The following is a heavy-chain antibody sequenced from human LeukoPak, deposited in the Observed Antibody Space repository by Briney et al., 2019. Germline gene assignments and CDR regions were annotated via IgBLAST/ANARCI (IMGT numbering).Heavy chain of an antibody. Sequence: ASVKVSCKVSGYTLTELSMHWVRQAPGNGLEWMGGFDPEDGETIYAQKFQGRVTMTEDTSTDTAYMELSSLRSEDTAVYYCATGGHIAVAGLKDYYFDYWGQGTLVTVSS. CDR3: ATGGHIAVAGLKDYYFDY. D-gene: IGHD6-19*01. CDR1: GYTLTELS. V-gene: IGHV1-24*01. J-gene: IGHJ4*02. CDR2: FDPEDGET.